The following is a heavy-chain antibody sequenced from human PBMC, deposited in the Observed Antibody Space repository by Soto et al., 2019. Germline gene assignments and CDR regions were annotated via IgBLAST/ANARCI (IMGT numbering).Heavy chain of an antibody. CDR2: IIPIFGTA. V-gene: IGHV1-69*13. J-gene: IGHJ6*02. Sequence: ASVKVSCKASGGTFSSYAISWVRQAPGQGLEWMGGIIPIFGTANYAQKFQGRVTITADESTSTAYMELSSLRSEDTAVYYCARDPYSVTIFGVVITWDYYYGMAVWGQGTTVTVSS. D-gene: IGHD3-3*01. CDR1: GGTFSSYA. CDR3: ARDPYSVTIFGVVITWDYYYGMAV.